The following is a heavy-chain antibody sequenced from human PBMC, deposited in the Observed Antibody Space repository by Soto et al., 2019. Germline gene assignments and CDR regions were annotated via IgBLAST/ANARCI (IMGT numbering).Heavy chain of an antibody. Sequence: ASVKVSCKASGGTFSSYTISWVRQAPGQGLEWMGRIIPILGIANYAQKFQGRVTITADKSTSTAYMELSSLRSEDTAVYYCARDLGHNWNYVPWSDPWGQGTRVTVSS. CDR3: ARDLGHNWNYVPWSDP. CDR2: IIPILGIA. V-gene: IGHV1-69*04. CDR1: GGTFSSYT. D-gene: IGHD1-7*01. J-gene: IGHJ5*02.